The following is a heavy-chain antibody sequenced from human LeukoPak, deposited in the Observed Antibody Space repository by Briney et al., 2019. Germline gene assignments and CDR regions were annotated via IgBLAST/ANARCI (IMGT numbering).Heavy chain of an antibody. CDR1: VFTFSSYE. CDR2: ISSSGSTI. V-gene: IGHV3-48*03. Sequence: GVSLTLSCAASVFTFSSYEMNWVRQAPGKVLEWVSYISSSGSTIYYADSVKVRFTISRDNAKNSLYLQINRLRAEDTDVYYCARPGIAAAGIAFHFDYWGQGTMVTVSS. J-gene: IGHJ4*02. CDR3: ARPGIAAAGIAFHFDY. D-gene: IGHD6-13*01.